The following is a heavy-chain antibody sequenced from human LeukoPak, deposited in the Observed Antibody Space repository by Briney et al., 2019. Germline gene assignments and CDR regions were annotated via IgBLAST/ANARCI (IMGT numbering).Heavy chain of an antibody. CDR3: ARSLGYCSGGSCYRGFDP. J-gene: IGHJ5*02. Sequence: GGSLRLSCAASGFTFSSNYMSWVRQAPGKGLEWVSVIYSGGSTYYADSVKGRFTISRDNSKNTLYLQMNSLRAEDTAVYYCARSLGYCSGGSCYRGFDPWGQGTLVTVSS. D-gene: IGHD2-15*01. CDR2: IYSGGST. V-gene: IGHV3-53*01. CDR1: GFTFSSNY.